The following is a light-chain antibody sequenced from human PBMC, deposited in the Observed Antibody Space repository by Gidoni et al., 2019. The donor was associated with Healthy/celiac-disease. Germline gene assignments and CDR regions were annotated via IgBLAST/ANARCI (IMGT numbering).Light chain of an antibody. V-gene: IGKV3-11*01. J-gene: IGKJ4*01. CDR3: QQRSNWPPLT. CDR2: DAS. CDR1: QSVSSY. Sequence: IVLTQSPATLSLSPGERATLSCRARQSVSSYLAWYQQKPGQAPRLRIYDASNRATGIPARFSGSGSGTDFTLTIISLEPEDFAVYYCQQRSNWPPLTFGGGTKVEIK.